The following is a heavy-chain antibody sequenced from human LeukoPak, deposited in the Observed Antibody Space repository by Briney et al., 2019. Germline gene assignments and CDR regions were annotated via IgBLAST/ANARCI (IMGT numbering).Heavy chain of an antibody. J-gene: IGHJ4*02. V-gene: IGHV3-21*01. CDR3: ARGGPSGSYYADY. Sequence: PGGSLRLSCAASGFTFSSYSMNWVRQAPGKGLEWVSSISSSSSYIYYADSVKGRFTISRDNAKNSLYLQMNSLRAEDTAVYYCARGGPSGSYYADYWGQGTLVTVSS. CDR1: GFTFSSYS. CDR2: ISSSSSYI. D-gene: IGHD1-26*01.